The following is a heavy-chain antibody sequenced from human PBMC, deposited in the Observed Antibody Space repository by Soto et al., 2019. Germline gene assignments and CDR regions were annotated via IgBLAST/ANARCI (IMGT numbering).Heavy chain of an antibody. Sequence: QVQLVQSGAEVKKPGSSVKVSCKASGGTFSSYAISWVRQAPGQGLEWMGGIIPIFGTANYAQKFQGRVTITADKSTSTAYMELSSLRSEDTAVYYCAREEIEWIREEGYYYGMDVWGQGTTVTVSS. CDR3: AREEIEWIREEGYYYGMDV. CDR1: GGTFSSYA. CDR2: IIPIFGTA. J-gene: IGHJ6*02. D-gene: IGHD5-12*01. V-gene: IGHV1-69*06.